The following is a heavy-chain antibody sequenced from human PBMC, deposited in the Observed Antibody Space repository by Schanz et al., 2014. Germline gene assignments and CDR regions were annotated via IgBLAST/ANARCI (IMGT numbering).Heavy chain of an antibody. CDR2: ISGSGGST. CDR1: GFTFSSYA. Sequence: EVQLLESGGGLVQPGGSLRLSCAASGFTFSSYAMSWVRQAPGKGLEWVSAISGSGGSTYYADSVKGRFTISRDNSKNTLCLQMNSLRDDATAVYYCAKGRFGELSAFDIWGQGTMVTVSS. V-gene: IGHV3-23*01. J-gene: IGHJ3*02. CDR3: AKGRFGELSAFDI. D-gene: IGHD3-10*01.